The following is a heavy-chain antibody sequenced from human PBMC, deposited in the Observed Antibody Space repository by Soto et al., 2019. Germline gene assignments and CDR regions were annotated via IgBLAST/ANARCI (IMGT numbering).Heavy chain of an antibody. V-gene: IGHV4-39*01. CDR1: GGSISSSSYY. D-gene: IGHD3-10*01. CDR3: ARRITMVRGVIHNWFDP. CDR2: IYYSGRT. J-gene: IGHJ5*02. Sequence: SETLSLTCTVSGGSISSSSYYWGWIRQPPGKGLEWIGSIYYSGRTYYNPSLKSRVTISVDTSKNQFSLKLSSVTAADTAVYYCARRITMVRGVIHNWFDPWGQGTLVTVSS.